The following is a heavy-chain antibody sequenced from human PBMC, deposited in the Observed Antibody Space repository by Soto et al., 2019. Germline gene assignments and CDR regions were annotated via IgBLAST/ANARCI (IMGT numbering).Heavy chain of an antibody. D-gene: IGHD3-22*01. CDR3: AGGGSIVVATRRLMDV. CDR2: IIPIFGTA. Sequence: SVKVSCKASGGTFSSYAISWVRQAPGQGLEWMGGIIPIFGTANYAQKFQGRVTITADESTSTAYMQLSSVTVADTAFYYCAGGGSIVVATRRLMDVWGKGTTVTVSS. J-gene: IGHJ6*03. CDR1: GGTFSSYA. V-gene: IGHV1-69*13.